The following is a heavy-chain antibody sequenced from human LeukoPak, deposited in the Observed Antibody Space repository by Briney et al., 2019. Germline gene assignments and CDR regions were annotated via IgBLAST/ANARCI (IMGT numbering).Heavy chain of an antibody. J-gene: IGHJ5*02. CDR3: ARHGLGYLTTVTTFRSNWFDP. CDR1: GGSISSYY. CDR2: IYYSGST. V-gene: IGHV4-59*08. D-gene: IGHD4-17*01. Sequence: PSETLSLTCTVSGGSISSYYWSWIRQPPGKGLEWIGYIYYSGSTNYNPSLKSRVTISVDTSKNQFSLKLSSATAADTAVYYCARHGLGYLTTVTTFRSNWFDPWGQGTLVTVSS.